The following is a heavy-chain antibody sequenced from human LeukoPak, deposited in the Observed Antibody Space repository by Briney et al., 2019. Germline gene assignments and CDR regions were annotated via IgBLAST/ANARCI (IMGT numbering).Heavy chain of an antibody. V-gene: IGHV3-48*02. CDR2: ISSSSSTI. CDR1: GFTFSSYS. CDR3: AKDYSRGYSYGYVRPIDY. D-gene: IGHD5-18*01. J-gene: IGHJ4*02. Sequence: GGSLRLSCAASGFTFSSYSMNWVRQAPGKGLEWVSYISSSSSTIYYADSVKGRFTISRDNAKNSLYLQMNSLRDEDTALYYCAKDYSRGYSYGYVRPIDYWGQGTLVTVSS.